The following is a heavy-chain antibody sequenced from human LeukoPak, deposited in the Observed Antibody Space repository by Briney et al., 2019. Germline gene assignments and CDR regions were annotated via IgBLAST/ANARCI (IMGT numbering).Heavy chain of an antibody. CDR2: INPSGGST. J-gene: IGHJ6*03. V-gene: IGHV1-46*01. CDR1: GYTFTGYY. CDR3: ARNSAGGSGILTPQYYYYYYMDV. D-gene: IGHD3-10*01. Sequence: GASVKVSCKASGYTFTGYYMHWVRQAPGQGLGWMGIINPSGGSTSYAQKFQGRVTMTRDMSTSTVYMELSSLRSEDTAVYYCARNSAGGSGILTPQYYYYYYMDVWGRGTTVTVSS.